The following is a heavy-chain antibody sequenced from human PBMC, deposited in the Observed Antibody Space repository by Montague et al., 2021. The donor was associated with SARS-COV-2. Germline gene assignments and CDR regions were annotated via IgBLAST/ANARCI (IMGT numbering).Heavy chain of an antibody. D-gene: IGHD1-26*01. CDR1: GDSVSGNSAA. CDR3: ARTSASSDY. Sequence: CAISGDSVSGNSAARNWIRQSPSRGLEWLGRTYYRSKWYNDYAVSVKSRITINPDTSKNQISLQLNSVTPEDTAVYYCARTSASSDYWGQGTLVTVSS. V-gene: IGHV6-1*01. CDR2: TYYRSKWYN. J-gene: IGHJ4*02.